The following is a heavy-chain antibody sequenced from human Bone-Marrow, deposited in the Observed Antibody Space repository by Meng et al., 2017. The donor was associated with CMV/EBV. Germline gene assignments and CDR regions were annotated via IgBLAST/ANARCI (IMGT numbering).Heavy chain of an antibody. J-gene: IGHJ4*02. V-gene: IGHV3-7*01. CDR2: ITHGGSDK. CDR1: GVRLGDDW. D-gene: IGHD1-26*01. Sequence: GGSLRLSCTVSGVRLGDDWASWVRQTPGKGLEWVATITHGGSDKYYMDSVRGRFTISRDNAKNSLYLQMNSLRAEDTAVYYCAPRVVGANWGQGTLVTVSS. CDR3: APRVVGAN.